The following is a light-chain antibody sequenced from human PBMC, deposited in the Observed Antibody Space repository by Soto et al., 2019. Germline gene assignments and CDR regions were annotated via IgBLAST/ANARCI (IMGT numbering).Light chain of an antibody. CDR2: DNN. CDR3: GTWDSSLSASV. V-gene: IGLV1-51*01. Sequence: QSALTQPPSASGTPGQSVTISCSGSRSNIGNNYVSWYQQLPGTAPKLLIYDNNKRPSGIPDRFSDSKSGTSATLAITGLQTGDEADYYCGTWDSSLSASVFGTGTKVTVL. CDR1: RSNIGNNY. J-gene: IGLJ1*01.